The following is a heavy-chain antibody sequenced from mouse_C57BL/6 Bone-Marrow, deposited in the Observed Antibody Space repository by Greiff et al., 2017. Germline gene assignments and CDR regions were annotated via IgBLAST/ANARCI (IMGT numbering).Heavy chain of an antibody. V-gene: IGHV14-2*01. J-gene: IGHJ1*03. Sequence: EVQLQQSGAELVKPGASVKLSCTASGFNIKDYYMLVKQRTEQGLEWIGRIDPEDGETKYAPKFQGKATITADTSSNTAYLQLSSLTSENTAVYYCARWLPYWYFDVWGTGTTVTVSS. CDR2: IDPEDGET. CDR3: ARWLPYWYFDV. D-gene: IGHD2-2*01. CDR1: GFNIKDYY.